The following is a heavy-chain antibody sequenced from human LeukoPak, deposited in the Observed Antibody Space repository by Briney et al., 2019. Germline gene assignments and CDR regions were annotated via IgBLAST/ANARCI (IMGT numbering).Heavy chain of an antibody. CDR3: ARPVGVPAGQTGDWFDP. CDR1: GASISSSSYY. D-gene: IGHD2-2*01. CDR2: IYYSGST. Sequence: PSETLSLTCTVSGASISSSSYYWGWIRQPPGKGLEWIGSIYYSGSTYYNPSLKSRVTISVDTSKNQFSLKLSSVTAADTAVYYCARPVGVPAGQTGDWFDPWGQGTLVTVSS. V-gene: IGHV4-39*01. J-gene: IGHJ5*02.